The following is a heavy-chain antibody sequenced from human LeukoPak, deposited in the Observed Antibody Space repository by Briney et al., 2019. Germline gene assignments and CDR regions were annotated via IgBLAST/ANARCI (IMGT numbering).Heavy chain of an antibody. CDR2: INPNSGGT. Sequence: GASVKVSCKASGYTFTGYYMHWVRQAPEQGLEWMGWINPNSGGTNYAQKFQGWVTMTRDTSISTAYMELSRLRSDDTAVYYCARGFVTTVMTGEFDPWGQGTLVTVSS. CDR1: GYTFTGYY. CDR3: ARGFVTTVMTGEFDP. D-gene: IGHD4-17*01. J-gene: IGHJ5*02. V-gene: IGHV1-2*04.